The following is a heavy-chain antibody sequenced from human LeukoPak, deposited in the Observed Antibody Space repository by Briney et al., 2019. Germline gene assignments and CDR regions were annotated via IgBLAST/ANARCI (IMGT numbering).Heavy chain of an antibody. CDR2: INPNSGGT. CDR3: ARTDKWCNGGTCHLDY. J-gene: IGHJ4*02. CDR1: GYTFTGYY. Sequence: ASVKVSCKASGYTFTGYYMHWVRQAPGQGLEWMGWINPNSGGTNYAQKFQGRATMTRDTSISAAYMELSSLRSDDTAIYYCARTDKWCNGGTCHLDYWGQGTLVTVSS. D-gene: IGHD2-15*01. V-gene: IGHV1-2*02.